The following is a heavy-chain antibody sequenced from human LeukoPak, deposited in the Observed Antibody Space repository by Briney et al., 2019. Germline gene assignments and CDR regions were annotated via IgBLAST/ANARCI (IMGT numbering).Heavy chain of an antibody. CDR2: IYYSGST. Sequence: WETLSLTCVVSGGSISSTSYYWGWIRQPPGKGLEWIGSIYYSGSTYYNPSLKSRVTISVDTSKNQFSLKLSSVTAADTAVYYCASTNSRGYAFDIWGQGTMVTVSS. D-gene: IGHD6-19*01. J-gene: IGHJ3*02. CDR3: ASTNSRGYAFDI. CDR1: GGSISSTSYY. V-gene: IGHV4-39*07.